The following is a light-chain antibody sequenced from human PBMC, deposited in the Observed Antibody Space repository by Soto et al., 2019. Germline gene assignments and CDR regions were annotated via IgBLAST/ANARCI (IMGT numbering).Light chain of an antibody. CDR1: QSIDYY. CDR2: DSS. J-gene: IGKJ4*01. V-gene: IGKV3-11*01. Sequence: EIVLTQSPVSLSLSPGERATLSCRASQSIDYYLVWYQQKPGQAPRLLIYDSSNRATGIPARFSGSGSGTDFTLTISSLEPEDFAVYYCQQRSKWPLTFGGGTKVDIK. CDR3: QQRSKWPLT.